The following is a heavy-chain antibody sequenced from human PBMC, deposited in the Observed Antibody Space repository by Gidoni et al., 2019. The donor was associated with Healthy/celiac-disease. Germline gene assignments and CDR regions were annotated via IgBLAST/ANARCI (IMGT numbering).Heavy chain of an antibody. CDR3: AMLTAGDSGPG. D-gene: IGHD6-13*01. J-gene: IGHJ4*02. Sequence: QVQLVQSGAEVKKPGASVKVYCKASGYTFTSYHMHWVRQAPGKGLEWMGIINPSGGSTSYAQKFQGRVTMTRDTSTSTVYMELSSLRSEDTAVYYCAMLTAGDSGPGWGQGTLVTVSS. CDR2: INPSGGST. CDR1: GYTFTSYH. V-gene: IGHV1-46*01.